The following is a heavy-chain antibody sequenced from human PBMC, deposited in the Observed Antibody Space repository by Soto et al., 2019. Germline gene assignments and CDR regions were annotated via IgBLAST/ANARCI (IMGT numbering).Heavy chain of an antibody. CDR3: ARDRRFLEWRDY. V-gene: IGHV3-33*01. Sequence: QVQLVESGGGVVQPGRSLTLSCVASGFTFTSYGIHWVRQAPGKGLEWVAVIWYDGSNKYYGDSVKGRFRNSRDNSKNTVFLQMNSLRAEDTAVYYCARDRRFLEWRDYWGQGTLVSVSS. CDR1: GFTFTSYG. D-gene: IGHD3-3*01. CDR2: IWYDGSNK. J-gene: IGHJ4*02.